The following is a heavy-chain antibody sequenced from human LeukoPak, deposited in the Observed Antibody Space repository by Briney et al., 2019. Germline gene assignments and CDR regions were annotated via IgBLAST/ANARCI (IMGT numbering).Heavy chain of an antibody. D-gene: IGHD2-15*01. CDR3: ATAYCSGGSCYFFDY. V-gene: IGHV4-59*01. CDR2: IYYSGST. CDR1: GGSISSYY. J-gene: IGHJ4*02. Sequence: SETLSLTCTVSGGSISSYYWSWIRQPPRKGLEWIGYIYYSGSTNYNPSLKSRVTISVDTSKNQFSLKLSSVTAADTAVYYCATAYCSGGSCYFFDYWGQGTLVTVSS.